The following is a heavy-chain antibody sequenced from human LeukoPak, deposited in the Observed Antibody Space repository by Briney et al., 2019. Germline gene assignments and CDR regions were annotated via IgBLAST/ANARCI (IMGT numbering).Heavy chain of an antibody. V-gene: IGHV3-48*03. D-gene: IGHD6-13*01. J-gene: IGHJ4*02. CDR1: GFTFSSYE. Sequence: GGSLRLSCAASGFTFSSYEMNWVRQAPGKGLEWVSYISSSGSTIYFADSVKGRFTISRDNSKNTLYLQMNSLRAEDTAVYYCAKDSRHLSSTRGGLKESRGGFSDYWGQGTLVTVSS. CDR2: ISSSGSTI. CDR3: AKDSRHLSSTRGGLKESRGGFSDY.